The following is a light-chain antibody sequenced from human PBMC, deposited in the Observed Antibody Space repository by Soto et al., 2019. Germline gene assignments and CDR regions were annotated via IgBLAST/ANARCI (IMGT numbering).Light chain of an antibody. Sequence: EIVLTQSPGTLSLSPGDRATLSCRPGQGVITNLAWYQQKPGQAPRLLIYGVSTRATGIPARFSGTGSGTEFSLTISSLEPEDFAVYYCQQRSNWPITFGLGTRLEIK. CDR3: QQRSNWPIT. CDR2: GVS. J-gene: IGKJ5*01. CDR1: QGVITN. V-gene: IGKV3D-11*01.